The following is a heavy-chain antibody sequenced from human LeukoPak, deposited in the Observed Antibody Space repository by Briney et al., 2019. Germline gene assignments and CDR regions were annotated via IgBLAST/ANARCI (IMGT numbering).Heavy chain of an antibody. J-gene: IGHJ3*02. D-gene: IGHD4-23*01. CDR1: GGSISSYY. V-gene: IGHV4-4*07. CDR3: ARDLHRGNSGNDAFDI. CDR2: IYTSGST. Sequence: SETLSLTCTVSGGSISSYYWSWIRQPAGKGLEWIGRIYTSGSTNYNPSLKSRVTMSVDTSKNQFSLKLSSVTAADTAVYYCARDLHRGNSGNDAFDIWGQGTMVTVPS.